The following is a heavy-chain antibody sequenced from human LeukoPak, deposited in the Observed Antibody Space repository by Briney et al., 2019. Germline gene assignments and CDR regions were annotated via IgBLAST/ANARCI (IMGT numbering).Heavy chain of an antibody. CDR1: GASISPYY. CDR3: ARVYGSGSGDAFDI. J-gene: IGHJ3*02. V-gene: IGHV4-4*07. Sequence: SETLSLTCSVSGASISPYYWTWIRQPPGKGLEWIGRIYTSGSTNYNPSLKSRVTMSVDTSKNQFSLKLSSVTAADTAVYYCARVYGSGSGDAFDIWGQGTMVTVSS. D-gene: IGHD3-10*01. CDR2: IYTSGST.